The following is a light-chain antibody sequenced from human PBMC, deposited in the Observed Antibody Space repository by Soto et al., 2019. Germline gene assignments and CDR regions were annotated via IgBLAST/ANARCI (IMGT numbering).Light chain of an antibody. Sequence: QSVLTQPASVSGSPGQSITISCTGTSSDFGGYNYVSWYQHHPGKAPKLIIYDVSNRPSGVSNPFSGSKSGNTASLTISGLQPEDEADYYCSSYTTSNTRQIVFGTGTKVTV. V-gene: IGLV2-14*03. CDR1: SSDFGGYNY. CDR3: SSYTTSNTRQIV. CDR2: DVS. J-gene: IGLJ1*01.